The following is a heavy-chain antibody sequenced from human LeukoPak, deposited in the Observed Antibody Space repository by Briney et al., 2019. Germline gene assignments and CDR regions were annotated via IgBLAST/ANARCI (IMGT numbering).Heavy chain of an antibody. V-gene: IGHV3-23*01. Sequence: GGSLRLSCAASGFTFSSYAMRWVRQAPGKGLEWVSAISGSGGSTYYADTVKGRFTISRDNSKNTLYLQMNSLRAEDTAVYYCAKSPRLRGVIITMLYFDYWGQGTLVTVSS. J-gene: IGHJ4*02. D-gene: IGHD3-10*01. CDR2: ISGSGGST. CDR3: AKSPRLRGVIITMLYFDY. CDR1: GFTFSSYA.